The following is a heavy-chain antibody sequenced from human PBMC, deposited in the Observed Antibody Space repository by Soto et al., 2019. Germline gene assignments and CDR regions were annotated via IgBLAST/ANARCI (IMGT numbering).Heavy chain of an antibody. V-gene: IGHV3-23*01. CDR1: GFNFNSHA. Sequence: GGSLRLSCAASGFNFNSHAMTWVRQAPGKGLEWVSTISANIISTYYADSVKGRFTISRDNSKNTLYLQMSSLRVEDTAVYHCARVDTPAVRVGMDVWGQGTTVTVSS. D-gene: IGHD2-15*01. J-gene: IGHJ6*02. CDR2: ISANIIST. CDR3: ARVDTPAVRVGMDV.